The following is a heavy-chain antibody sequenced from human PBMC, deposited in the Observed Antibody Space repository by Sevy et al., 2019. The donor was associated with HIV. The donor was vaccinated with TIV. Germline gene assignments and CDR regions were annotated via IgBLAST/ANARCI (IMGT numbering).Heavy chain of an antibody. CDR1: GFTFSSYS. V-gene: IGHV3-48*01. D-gene: IGHD5-18*01. CDR3: ARDHVDTAMVKVFDY. Sequence: GGSLRLSCAASGFTFSSYSMNWVRQAPGKGLEWVSYISSSSSNIYYADSVKGRFTISRDNAKNSLYLQMNSLRAEDTAVYYCARDHVDTAMVKVFDYWGQGTLVTVSS. CDR2: ISSSSSNI. J-gene: IGHJ4*02.